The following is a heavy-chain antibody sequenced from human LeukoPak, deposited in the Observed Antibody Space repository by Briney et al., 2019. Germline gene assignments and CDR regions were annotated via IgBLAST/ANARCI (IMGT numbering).Heavy chain of an antibody. V-gene: IGHV4-59*12. D-gene: IGHD5-18*01. CDR1: GGSISSSY. Sequence: SETLSLTCTVSGGSISSSYWSWIRQPPGKGLEWIGYIYYSGNTNYNPSLKSRVTISVDTSKNQFSLKLSSVTAADTAVYYCARGYSYGYMVDYWGQGTLVTVSS. CDR3: ARGYSYGYMVDY. J-gene: IGHJ4*02. CDR2: IYYSGNT.